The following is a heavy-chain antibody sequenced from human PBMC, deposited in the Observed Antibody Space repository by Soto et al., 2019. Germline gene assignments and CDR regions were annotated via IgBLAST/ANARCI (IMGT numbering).Heavy chain of an antibody. Sequence: GGSLRLSCAASGFTFSTYEMNWVRQAQGKGLEWVSYISSGGTTIYYADSVKGRFTISRDNAKNSLYLQMDSLRAEDTAVYYFLCRVPVAGPDYWGQGTLVTVPS. V-gene: IGHV3-48*03. CDR1: GFTFSTYE. CDR3: LCRVPVAGPDY. D-gene: IGHD6-19*01. CDR2: ISSGGTTI. J-gene: IGHJ4*02.